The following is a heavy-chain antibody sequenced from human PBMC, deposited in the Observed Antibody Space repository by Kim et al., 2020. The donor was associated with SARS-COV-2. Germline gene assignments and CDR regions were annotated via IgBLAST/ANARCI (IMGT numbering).Heavy chain of an antibody. Sequence: PSLKSRVTISVDTSKTQFSLKLSSVTAADTAVYYCARQVGYSGYYYGMDVWGQGTTVTVSS. D-gene: IGHD6-13*01. CDR3: ARQVGYSGYYYGMDV. V-gene: IGHV4-59*08. J-gene: IGHJ6*02.